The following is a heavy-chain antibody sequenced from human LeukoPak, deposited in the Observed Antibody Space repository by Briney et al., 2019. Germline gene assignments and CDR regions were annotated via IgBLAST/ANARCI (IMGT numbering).Heavy chain of an antibody. CDR1: GYTFTYYY. Sequence: ASVTVSCKTSGYTFTYYYIHWVRQAPGQGREWMGWINPNSGETNSAQKFQGRVTMPGDTSISTAYMELRRVTSDDTAVYYCARDRDYSNTERGFDYWGQGTLVTVSS. CDR2: INPNSGET. J-gene: IGHJ4*02. CDR3: ARDRDYSNTERGFDY. V-gene: IGHV1-2*02. D-gene: IGHD4-11*01.